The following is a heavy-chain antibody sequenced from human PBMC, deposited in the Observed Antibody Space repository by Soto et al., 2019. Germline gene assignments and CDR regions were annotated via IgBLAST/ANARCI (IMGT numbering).Heavy chain of an antibody. CDR3: AKRVRDYVLGREGASSFDL. Sequence: QITLKESGPTLVRPTQTLTLTCTFSGFSLSTTGVGVGWIRQPPGKALEWLALIYWDDDKRYSASLKSRLTSTKDTSKAEVILTLTNMDPVDTATYCYAKRVRDYVLGREGASSFDLWCQGTLVTVSS. V-gene: IGHV2-5*02. D-gene: IGHD3-16*01. CDR1: GFSLSTTGVG. CDR2: IYWDDDK. J-gene: IGHJ5*02.